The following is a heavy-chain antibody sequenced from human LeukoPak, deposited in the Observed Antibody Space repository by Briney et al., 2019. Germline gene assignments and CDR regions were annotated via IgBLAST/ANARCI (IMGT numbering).Heavy chain of an antibody. D-gene: IGHD5-12*01. CDR1: GYTFTNYA. J-gene: IGHJ3*02. Sequence: ASVKVSCKASGYTFTNYAMHWVRLAPRHRLQWMGWINLVNGNTKYSQYFEGRVTITRDTSASTVYMELSSLRPDDMAVYYCARDQNRVYSGYDSIFDAFDIWGQGTMVTVSS. CDR3: ARDQNRVYSGYDSIFDAFDI. CDR2: INLVNGNT. V-gene: IGHV1-3*03.